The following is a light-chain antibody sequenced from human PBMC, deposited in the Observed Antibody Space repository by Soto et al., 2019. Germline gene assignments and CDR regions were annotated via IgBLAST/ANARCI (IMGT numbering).Light chain of an antibody. Sequence: QSALTQPASVSGSPGQSITISCTGTSSDVGGYNYVSWYQQHPGKAPKIMIYDVSNRPSGVSNRFSGSKSGNTASRTISGLQAEDETDYYCSSDTSSSTLVFGTGTKLTVL. CDR3: SSDTSSSTLV. CDR1: SSDVGGYNY. J-gene: IGLJ1*01. CDR2: DVS. V-gene: IGLV2-14*01.